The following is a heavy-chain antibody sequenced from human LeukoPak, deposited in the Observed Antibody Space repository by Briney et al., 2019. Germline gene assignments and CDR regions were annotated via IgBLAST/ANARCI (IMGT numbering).Heavy chain of an antibody. Sequence: ASVKVSCKASGYTFTSYGISWVRQAPGQGLEWMGWISAYNGNTNYAQKLQGRVTMTTDTSTSTAYMELRSLRSDDTAVYYCTRAVFSSGWYPRFDPWGQGTLVTVSS. V-gene: IGHV1-18*01. D-gene: IGHD6-19*01. CDR1: GYTFTSYG. CDR2: ISAYNGNT. CDR3: TRAVFSSGWYPRFDP. J-gene: IGHJ5*02.